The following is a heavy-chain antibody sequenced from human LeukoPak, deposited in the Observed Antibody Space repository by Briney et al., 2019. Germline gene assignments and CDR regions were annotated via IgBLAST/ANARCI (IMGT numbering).Heavy chain of an antibody. J-gene: IGHJ4*02. V-gene: IGHV3-7*01. CDR1: GFIFSTYW. CDR2: IKRDGSEE. D-gene: IGHD6-13*01. CDR3: ATARGAGAGKGGIDY. Sequence: GGSLRLSCAASGFIFSTYWMNWVCQAPGKGLEWVANIKRDGSEEYYVDSVKGRFTISRDKAKNSLYLQMNSLRGEDTAFYYCATARGAGAGKGGIDYWGQGTLVTVSS.